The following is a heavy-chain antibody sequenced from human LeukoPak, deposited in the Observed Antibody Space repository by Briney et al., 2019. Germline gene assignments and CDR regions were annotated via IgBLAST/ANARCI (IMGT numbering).Heavy chain of an antibody. V-gene: IGHV3-23*01. D-gene: IGHD2-21*02. J-gene: IGHJ4*02. Sequence: GGSLRLSCAASGFTFSTYAMNWVRQAPGKGLEWVSVIGVRGDGTFYADSVKGRFSISRDTSKSTLSLQMNSLRAEDTAVYYCAKARGFAVVTAIDSWGQGTLVTVSS. CDR2: IGVRGDGT. CDR3: AKARGFAVVTAIDS. CDR1: GFTFSTYA.